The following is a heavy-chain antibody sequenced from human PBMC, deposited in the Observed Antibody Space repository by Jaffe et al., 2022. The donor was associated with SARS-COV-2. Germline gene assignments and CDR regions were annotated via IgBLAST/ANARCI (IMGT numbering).Heavy chain of an antibody. CDR2: ISYDGSNK. Sequence: QVQLVESGGGVVQPGRSLRLSCAASGFTFSSYGMHWVRQAPGKGLEWVAVISYDGSNKYYADSVKGRFTISRDNSKNTLYLQMNSLRAEDTAVYYCAKDPYCSGGSCYWGLGYGMDVWGQGTTVTVSS. CDR1: GFTFSSYG. D-gene: IGHD2-15*01. J-gene: IGHJ6*02. V-gene: IGHV3-30*18. CDR3: AKDPYCSGGSCYWGLGYGMDV.